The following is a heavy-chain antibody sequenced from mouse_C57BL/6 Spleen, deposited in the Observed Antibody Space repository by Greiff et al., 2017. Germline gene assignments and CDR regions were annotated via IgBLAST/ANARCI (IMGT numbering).Heavy chain of an antibody. CDR2: IDPETGGP. V-gene: IGHV1-15*01. D-gene: IGHD2-14*01. CDR1: GYTFTDYE. Sequence: VQLQQSGAELVRPGASVTLSCKASGYTFTDYEMHWVKQTPVHGLEWIGAIDPETGGPAYNQKFKGKAILTADKSSSTAYMELRSLTSEDSAVYYSTRGYPYAMDYWGQGTSVTVSS. J-gene: IGHJ4*01. CDR3: TRGYPYAMDY.